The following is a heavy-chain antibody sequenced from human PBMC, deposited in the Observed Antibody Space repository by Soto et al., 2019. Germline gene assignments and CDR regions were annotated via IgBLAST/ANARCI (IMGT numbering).Heavy chain of an antibody. Sequence: QVQLVESGGGVVQPWRSLRLSCAASGFTFSSYGMHWVRQAPGKGLEWVAVIWYDGSNKYYADSVKGRFTISRDNSKNTLYLQMNSLRAEDTAVYYCARGLTFGGVIVIPHGAFDIWGQGTMVTVSS. D-gene: IGHD3-16*02. CDR3: ARGLTFGGVIVIPHGAFDI. V-gene: IGHV3-33*01. CDR2: IWYDGSNK. CDR1: GFTFSSYG. J-gene: IGHJ3*02.